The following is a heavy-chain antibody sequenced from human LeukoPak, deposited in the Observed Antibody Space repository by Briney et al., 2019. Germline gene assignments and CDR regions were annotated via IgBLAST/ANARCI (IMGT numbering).Heavy chain of an antibody. J-gene: IGHJ5*02. CDR1: GGSISSGDYY. D-gene: IGHD2-2*01. V-gene: IGHV4-30-4*08. CDR3: ARDCYCSSTSCYGYNWFDP. Sequence: PSQTLSLTCTVSGGSISSGDYYWSWIRQPPGKGLEWIGYICYSGSTYYNPSLKSRVTISVDTSKNQFSLKLSSVTAADTAVYYCARDCYCSSTSCYGYNWFDPWGQGTLVTVSS. CDR2: ICYSGST.